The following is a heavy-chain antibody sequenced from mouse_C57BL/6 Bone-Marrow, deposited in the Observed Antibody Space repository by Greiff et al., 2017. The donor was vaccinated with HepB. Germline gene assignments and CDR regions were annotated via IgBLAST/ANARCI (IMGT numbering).Heavy chain of an antibody. CDR2: IDPENGDT. CDR1: GFNIKDDY. J-gene: IGHJ4*01. V-gene: IGHV14-4*01. CDR3: TSYYYAMDY. Sequence: EVQVVESGAELVRPGASVKLSCTASGFNIKDDYMHWVKQRPEQGLEWIGWIDPENGDTEYASKFQGKATITADTSSNTAYLQLSSLTSEDTAVYYCTSYYYAMDYWGQGTSVTVSS.